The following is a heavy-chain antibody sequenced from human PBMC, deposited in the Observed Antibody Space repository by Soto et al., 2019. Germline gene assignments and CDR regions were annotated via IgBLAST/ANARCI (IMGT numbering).Heavy chain of an antibody. CDR2: IYYSGIT. V-gene: IGHV4-39*01. CDR1: GVSISNSSYY. Sequence: SEALSLTCTVSGVSISNSSYYWGWIRRPPGKGLEWIGTIYYSGITYYNPSLKSRVTISVDTSKNQFSLKLTSVTAADTAVYYCARHGSNWGQGTLVTVSS. J-gene: IGHJ4*02. CDR3: ARHGSN.